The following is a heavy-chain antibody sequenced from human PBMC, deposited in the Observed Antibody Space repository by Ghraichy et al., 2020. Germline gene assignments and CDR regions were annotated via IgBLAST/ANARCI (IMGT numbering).Heavy chain of an antibody. V-gene: IGHV4-61*01. CDR2: VYYTGNT. CDR1: GDSVSSGLYY. D-gene: IGHD3-22*01. Sequence: SETLSLTCTVSGDSVSSGLYYWSWIRQPPGKGLEWIGYVYYTGNTMYNPSLNSRITMSLDMSKNQFSLRLTSVTAADTAVYFCVRIIGRSGYYWDKAFDSWGQGTLVTVSS. CDR3: VRIIGRSGYYWDKAFDS. J-gene: IGHJ5*01.